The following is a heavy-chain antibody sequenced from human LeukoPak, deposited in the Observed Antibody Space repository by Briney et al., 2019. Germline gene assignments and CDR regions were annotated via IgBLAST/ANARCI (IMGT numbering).Heavy chain of an antibody. D-gene: IGHD2-15*01. J-gene: IGHJ4*02. CDR2: ISSDSGTI. Sequence: GGSLRLSCVVSGFTFGSFSINWVRQAPGQGLDWVSYISSDSGTIYYADSVRGRFTISRDNAQNLLYLQMNSLRAEDTAVYYCAGEGRLRPSHIDYWGQGTPVTVSS. CDR1: GFTFGSFS. CDR3: AGEGRLRPSHIDY. V-gene: IGHV3-48*04.